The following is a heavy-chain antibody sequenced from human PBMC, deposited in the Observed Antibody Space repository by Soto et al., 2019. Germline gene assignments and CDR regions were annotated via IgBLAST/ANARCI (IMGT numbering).Heavy chain of an antibody. CDR3: ARGVVLRFLDWFHAFDP. CDR2: IYYSGST. CDR1: DGSISGYY. Sequence: SETLSLTCAVFDGSISGYYWSWIRQTPGKGLEWIGYIYYSGSTNYNPSLKSRVTISVDTSKIQFSLKLSSVTAADTAVYYCARGVVLRFLDWFHAFDPWGQGTLVTVSS. D-gene: IGHD3-3*01. J-gene: IGHJ5*02. V-gene: IGHV4-59*01.